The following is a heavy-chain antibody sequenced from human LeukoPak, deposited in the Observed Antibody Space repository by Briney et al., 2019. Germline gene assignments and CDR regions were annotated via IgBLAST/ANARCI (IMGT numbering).Heavy chain of an antibody. Sequence: PSETLSLTCAVYGGSFSGYYWGWIRQPPGKGLEWIGEINHSGSTNYNPSLKSRVTISVDTSKNQFSLKLSSVTAADTAVYYCASELIWERRIVGPDAFDIWGQGTMVTVSS. CDR3: ASELIWERRIVGPDAFDI. V-gene: IGHV4-34*01. CDR2: INHSGST. CDR1: GGSFSGYY. J-gene: IGHJ3*02. D-gene: IGHD2/OR15-2a*01.